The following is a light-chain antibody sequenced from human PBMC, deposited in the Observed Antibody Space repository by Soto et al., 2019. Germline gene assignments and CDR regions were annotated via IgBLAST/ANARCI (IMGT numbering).Light chain of an antibody. CDR1: QSLLHSNGYNY. Sequence: DIVMTQSPLSLPVTPGEPASISCRSSQSLLHSNGYNYLDWYLQKPGQSPQLLIYLGSNRASGVPDRFSGSGSGTDFTLKISRVEAEDVGIYYCMQALNTPLTFGQGTKVEIK. CDR3: MQALNTPLT. CDR2: LGS. V-gene: IGKV2-28*01. J-gene: IGKJ1*01.